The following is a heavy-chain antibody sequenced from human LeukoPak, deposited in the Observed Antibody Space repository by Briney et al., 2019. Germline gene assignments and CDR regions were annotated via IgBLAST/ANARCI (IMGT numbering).Heavy chain of an antibody. Sequence: GASVKVFCKASGYTFSSHAMHWVRQAPGQRLEWMGWVNAGNGKTKYSQKFQGRVTITRDTSASTAYMELSSLRSEDTAVYYCARDVIDGRGYSYGYDYWGQGTLVTVSS. CDR2: VNAGNGKT. D-gene: IGHD5-18*01. J-gene: IGHJ4*02. CDR3: ARDVIDGRGYSYGYDY. V-gene: IGHV1-3*01. CDR1: GYTFSSHA.